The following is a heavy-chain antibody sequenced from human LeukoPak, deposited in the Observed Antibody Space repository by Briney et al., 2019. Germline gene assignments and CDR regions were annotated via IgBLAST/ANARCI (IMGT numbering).Heavy chain of an antibody. J-gene: IGHJ5*02. Sequence: GASVKVSCKASGYTFPSYGISWVRQAPGQGLEWMGWISGYNGNTKYAQKFQGRVTMTTDTSTSTAYMELSSLRSEDTAVYYCARGRPTTSIAAAGVNWFDPWGQGTLVTVSS. D-gene: IGHD6-13*01. V-gene: IGHV1-18*01. CDR3: ARGRPTTSIAAAGVNWFDP. CDR2: ISGYNGNT. CDR1: GYTFPSYG.